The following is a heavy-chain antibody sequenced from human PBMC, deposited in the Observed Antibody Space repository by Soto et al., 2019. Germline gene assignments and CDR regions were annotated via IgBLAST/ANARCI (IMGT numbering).Heavy chain of an antibody. J-gene: IGHJ4*02. CDR1: GGSISSYY. D-gene: IGHD3-3*01. V-gene: IGHV4-59*01. CDR2: IYYSGGT. CDR3: ARTPGPDYDFWSGYSETLFDY. Sequence: SETLSLTCTVSGGSISSYYWSWIRQPPGKGLEWIGYIYYSGGTNYNPSLKSRVTISVDTSKNQFSLKLSSVTAADTAVYYCARTPGPDYDFWSGYSETLFDYWGQGTLVTVSS.